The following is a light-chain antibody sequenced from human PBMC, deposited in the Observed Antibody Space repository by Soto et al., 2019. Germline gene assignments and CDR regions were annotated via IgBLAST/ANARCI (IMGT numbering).Light chain of an antibody. Sequence: SVLAQPASVSGSPGQSITISCTGSISDDGSYDLVSWYQQHPGKAPKPRIYQVSRRPSGVSNRFFGSKSGNTASLAISGLQREDEADYDCSSYTTTSNYVFGTGTKVTGL. CDR3: SSYTTTSNYV. J-gene: IGLJ1*01. CDR1: ISDDGSYDL. V-gene: IGLV2-14*02. CDR2: QVS.